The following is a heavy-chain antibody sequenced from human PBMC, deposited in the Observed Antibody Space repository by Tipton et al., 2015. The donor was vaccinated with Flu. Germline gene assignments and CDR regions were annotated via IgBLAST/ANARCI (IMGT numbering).Heavy chain of an antibody. CDR3: VTSGIAVVGDF. J-gene: IGHJ3*01. Sequence: SLRLSCAASDISFSSYSMNWVRQAPGQGLEWLAYISGGRSTTSYAASVEGRFTISRDNAAESVFLQMNNLRVEDTAMYYCVTSGIAVVGDFWGQGTMVTVSS. CDR1: DISFSSYS. V-gene: IGHV3-48*01. CDR2: ISGGRSTT. D-gene: IGHD6-19*01.